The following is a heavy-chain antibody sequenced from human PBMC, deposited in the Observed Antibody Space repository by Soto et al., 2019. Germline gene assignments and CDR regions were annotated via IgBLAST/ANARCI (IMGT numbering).Heavy chain of an antibody. Sequence: DTLSLTCTVSGGSISSSNYYWGWIRQPPGKGLEWIGNIYYSGNSYYNPSLKSRVTISVDTSKNQFSLKLSSVTAADTAVYYCARQGDSKSDYYYGMDVWGQGTTVTVSS. D-gene: IGHD1-26*01. J-gene: IGHJ6*02. V-gene: IGHV4-39*01. CDR2: IYYSGNS. CDR1: GGSISSSNYY. CDR3: ARQGDSKSDYYYGMDV.